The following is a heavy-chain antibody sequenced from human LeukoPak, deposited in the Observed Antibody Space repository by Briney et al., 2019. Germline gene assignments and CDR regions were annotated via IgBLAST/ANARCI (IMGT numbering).Heavy chain of an antibody. CDR2: IKHSGSS. CDR1: GGSFSGYY. D-gene: IGHD6-13*01. CDR3: ARGRYLTTLGGAAAGFLDN. V-gene: IGHV4-34*01. Sequence: SETLSLTCAVYGGSFSGYYWSWIRQPPGKGLEWIGEIKHSGSSNYNPSLKRRVTISVDTSQKQFSLRLNSLTAADTAVYYCARGRYLTTLGGAAAGFLDNWGQGTLVTVSS. J-gene: IGHJ4*02.